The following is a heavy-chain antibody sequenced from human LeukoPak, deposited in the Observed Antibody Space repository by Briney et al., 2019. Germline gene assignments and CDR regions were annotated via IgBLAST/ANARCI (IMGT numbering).Heavy chain of an antibody. J-gene: IGHJ4*02. CDR1: GFTFSDST. V-gene: IGHV3-21*01. CDR2: ISANSLHI. Sequence: GGSLRLSCAASGFTFSDSTLSWVRQAPGKGLEWVSSISANSLHIFYADSVRGRFTISRDNAKNSLYLQMNNLRVEDTAVYYCVGPDSQFDCWGQGTLVTVSS. CDR3: VGPDSQFDC. D-gene: IGHD3-10*01.